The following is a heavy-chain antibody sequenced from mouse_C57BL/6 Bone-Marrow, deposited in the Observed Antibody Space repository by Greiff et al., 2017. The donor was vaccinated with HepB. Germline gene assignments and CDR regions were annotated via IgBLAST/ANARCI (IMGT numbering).Heavy chain of an antibody. CDR2: IHPSDSDT. CDR3: AILGYCGRPLYFDV. CDR1: GYTFTSYW. J-gene: IGHJ1*03. D-gene: IGHD1-1*01. Sequence: VQLQQPGAELVKPGASVKVSCKASGYTFTSYWMHWVKQRPGQGLEWIGRIHPSDSDTNYNQKFKGKATLTVDKSSSTAYMQLSSLTSDDSAVYYCAILGYCGRPLYFDVWGTGTTVTVSS. V-gene: IGHV1-74*01.